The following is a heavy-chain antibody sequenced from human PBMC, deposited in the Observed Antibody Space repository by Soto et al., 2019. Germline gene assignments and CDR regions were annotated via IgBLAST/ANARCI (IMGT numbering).Heavy chain of an antibody. J-gene: IGHJ5*02. CDR3: ARDPQKTPYDILTP. CDR1: GFTFSSYS. V-gene: IGHV3-48*01. D-gene: IGHD3-9*01. CDR2: ISSSSSTI. Sequence: GGSLRLSCAASGFTFSSYSMNWVRQAPGKGLEWVSYISSSSSTIYYADSVKGRFTIYRDNAKNSLYLQMNSLRAEDTAVYYCARDPQKTPYDILTPYGQGTLVTVSS.